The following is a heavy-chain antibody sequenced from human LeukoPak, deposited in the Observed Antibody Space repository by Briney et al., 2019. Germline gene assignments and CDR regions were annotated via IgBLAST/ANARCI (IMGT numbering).Heavy chain of an antibody. V-gene: IGHV3-21*01. D-gene: IGHD6-13*01. J-gene: IGHJ5*02. CDR1: GFTFSSYS. Sequence: PGGSLRLSCAASGFTFSSYSMNWVRQAPGKGLEWVSSISSSSSYIYYADSVKGRFTISRDNAMNSLYLQMNSLRAEDTAVYYCAREPIAAAGTDWFDPWGQGTLVTVSS. CDR3: AREPIAAAGTDWFDP. CDR2: ISSSSSYI.